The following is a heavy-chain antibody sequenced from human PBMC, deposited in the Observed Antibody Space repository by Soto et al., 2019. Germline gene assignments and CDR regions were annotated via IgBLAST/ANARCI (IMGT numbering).Heavy chain of an antibody. CDR3: ARGRRYYYDNTGPFYFEH. J-gene: IGHJ4*02. D-gene: IGHD3-22*01. CDR1: GGSISNYY. Sequence: TLSLTCTVSGGSISNYYWSWIRQPPGNELEWIAYIYYNGITNYNPSLKSRVTISVDTSKNQFSLTLTSVTAADTAVYYCARGRRYYYDNTGPFYFEHWGQGTLVTVSS. V-gene: IGHV4-59*01. CDR2: IYYNGIT.